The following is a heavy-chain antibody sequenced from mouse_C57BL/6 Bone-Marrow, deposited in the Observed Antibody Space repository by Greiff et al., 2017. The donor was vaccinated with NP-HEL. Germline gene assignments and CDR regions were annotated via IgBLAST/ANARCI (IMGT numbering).Heavy chain of an antibody. V-gene: IGHV1-61*01. J-gene: IGHJ2*01. CDR1: GYTFTSYW. D-gene: IGHD1-1*01. CDR2: IYPSDSET. Sequence: QVQLQQPGAELVRPGSSVKLSCKASGYTFTSYWMDWVKQRPGQGLEWIGNIYPSDSETHYNQKFKDKATLTVDKSSSTAYMQLSSLTSEDSAVYYCARSYGSSYGYWGQGTTLTVSS. CDR3: ARSYGSSYGY.